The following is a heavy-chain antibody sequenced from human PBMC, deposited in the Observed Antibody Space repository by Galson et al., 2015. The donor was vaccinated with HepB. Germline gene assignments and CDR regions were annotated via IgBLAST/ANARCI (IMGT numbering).Heavy chain of an antibody. CDR2: VIPIFAIT. Sequence: SVKVSCKASGGTFRSNAISWVRQAPGQGLEWMGGVIPIFAITSYAQKFQGRVTITADESTNTAYMELSSLRAEDTAVYYCARSYVDTTMITFRDYFDYWGQVTLVTVSS. V-gene: IGHV1-69*13. CDR3: ARSYVDTTMITFRDYFDY. CDR1: GGTFRSNA. J-gene: IGHJ4*02. D-gene: IGHD5-18*01.